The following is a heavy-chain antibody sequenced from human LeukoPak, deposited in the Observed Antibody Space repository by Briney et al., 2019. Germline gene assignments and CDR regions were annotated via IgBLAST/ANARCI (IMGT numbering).Heavy chain of an antibody. V-gene: IGHV3-15*01. CDR3: TTFYHEYSPY. CDR2: IKSNADGGTP. Sequence: GGSLRLSCAASGFSFMNAWMIWVRQAPGKGLEWAGRIKSNADGGTPDYAAPARGRFTISRDDSKNTLYLQMNSLKTEDTAVYYCTTFYHEYSPYWGRGTLVTVSS. D-gene: IGHD2/OR15-2a*01. J-gene: IGHJ4*02. CDR1: GFSFMNAW.